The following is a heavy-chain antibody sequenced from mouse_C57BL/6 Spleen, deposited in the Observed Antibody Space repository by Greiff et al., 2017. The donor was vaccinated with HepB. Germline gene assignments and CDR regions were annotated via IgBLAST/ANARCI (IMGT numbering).Heavy chain of an antibody. CDR2: IWSDGST. CDR1: GFSLTSYG. Sequence: QVQLKESGPGLVAPSQSLSITCTVSGFSLTSYGVHWVRQPPGKGLEWLVVIWSDGSTTYNSALKSRLSISKDNSKSQVFLKMNSLQTDDTAMYYCARQRTAQALYYYAMDYWGQGTSVTVSS. D-gene: IGHD3-2*02. CDR3: ARQRTAQALYYYAMDY. V-gene: IGHV2-6-1*01. J-gene: IGHJ4*01.